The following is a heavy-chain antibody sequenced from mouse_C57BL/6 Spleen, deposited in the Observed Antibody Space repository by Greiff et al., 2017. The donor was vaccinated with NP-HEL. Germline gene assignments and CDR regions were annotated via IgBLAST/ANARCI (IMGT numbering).Heavy chain of an antibody. V-gene: IGHV1-15*01. CDR1: GYTFTDYE. Sequence: VQLQESGAELVRPGASVTLSCKASGYTFTDYEMHWVKQTPVHGLEWIGAIDPETGGTAYNQKFKGKAILTADKSSSTAYMELRSLTSEDSAVYYCTREYYYAFDYWGQGTTLTVSS. CDR2: IDPETGGT. D-gene: IGHD1-1*01. J-gene: IGHJ2*01. CDR3: TREYYYAFDY.